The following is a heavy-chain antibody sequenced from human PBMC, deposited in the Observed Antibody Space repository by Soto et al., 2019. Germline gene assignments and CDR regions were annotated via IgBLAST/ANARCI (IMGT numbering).Heavy chain of an antibody. J-gene: IGHJ4*02. D-gene: IGHD2-2*01. CDR2: ISGSGGST. CDR3: AKWSDIVVVVPAAMFDY. CDR1: GFTFSSYA. Sequence: EVQLLESGGGLVQPGGSLRLSCAASGFTFSSYAMSWVRQAPGKGLEWVSAISGSGGSTYYADSVKGRFTISRDNSKNTLYLQRNSLRAEDTAVYYCAKWSDIVVVVPAAMFDYWGQGTLVTVSS. V-gene: IGHV3-23*01.